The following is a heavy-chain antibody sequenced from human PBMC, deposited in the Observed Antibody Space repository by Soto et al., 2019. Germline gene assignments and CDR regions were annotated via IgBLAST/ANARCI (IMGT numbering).Heavy chain of an antibody. CDR1: GYTLTELS. CDR3: ATSFRYDILTGSPANFDY. Sequence: QVQLVQSGAEVKKPGASVKVSCKVSGYTLTELSMHWVRQAPGKGLEWMGGFDPEDGETIYAQKFQGRVTMTEDTSTDTAYMELSSLRSEDTAVYYCATSFRYDILTGSPANFDYWGQGTLVTVSS. CDR2: FDPEDGET. J-gene: IGHJ4*02. V-gene: IGHV1-24*01. D-gene: IGHD3-9*01.